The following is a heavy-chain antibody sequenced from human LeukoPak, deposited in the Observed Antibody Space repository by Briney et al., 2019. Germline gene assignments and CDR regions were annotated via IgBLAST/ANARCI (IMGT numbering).Heavy chain of an antibody. D-gene: IGHD3-10*01. Sequence: GGSLRLSCAASEFSVGSNYMTWVRQAPGKGLEWVSLIYSGGSTYYADSVKGRFTISRDNSKNTLYLQMNSLRAEDTAVYYCAKAIGYYGSGSYYTTWGQGTLVTVSS. CDR2: IYSGGST. V-gene: IGHV3-66*01. CDR3: AKAIGYYGSGSYYTT. CDR1: EFSVGSNY. J-gene: IGHJ5*02.